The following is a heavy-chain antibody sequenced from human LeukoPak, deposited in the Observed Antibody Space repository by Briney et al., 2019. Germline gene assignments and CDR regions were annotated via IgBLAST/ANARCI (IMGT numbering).Heavy chain of an antibody. CDR2: ITSDGSIT. V-gene: IGHV3-74*01. CDR3: ARDRWGERAFDT. J-gene: IGHJ3*02. D-gene: IGHD7-27*01. CDR1: GFVFNNFW. Sequence: GGSLRLSCAASGFVFNNFWMHWVRQARGKGGEVFAHITSDGSITNYAASFTGRFRISRDNASNTVSLQMNNLRVDDTAVYFCARDRWGERAFDTWGQGTMVTVSS.